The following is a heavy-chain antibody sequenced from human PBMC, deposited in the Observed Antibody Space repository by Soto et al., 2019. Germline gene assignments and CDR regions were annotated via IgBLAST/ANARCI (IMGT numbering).Heavy chain of an antibody. V-gene: IGHV4-39*01. CDR3: ASGGELLNTYYYGMDV. CDR1: GGSISSSSYY. CDR2: IYYSGST. D-gene: IGHD3-10*01. J-gene: IGHJ6*02. Sequence: PSETLSLTCTVSGGSISSSSYYWGWTRQPPGKGLEWIGSIYYSGSTYYNPSLKSRVTISVDTSKNQFSLKLSSVTAADTAVYYCASGGELLNTYYYGMDVWGQGTTVTVSS.